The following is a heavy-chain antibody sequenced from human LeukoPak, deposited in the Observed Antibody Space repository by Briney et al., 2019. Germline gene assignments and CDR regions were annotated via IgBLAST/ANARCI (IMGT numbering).Heavy chain of an antibody. V-gene: IGHV3-15*01. D-gene: IGHD6-19*01. J-gene: IGHJ4*02. Sequence: PGGSLRLSCAASGLILSNAWMNWVRQTPGKGLEWVGLIKSKSNGETTHYAAPVKGRFTISRDDSKNTLLLQMNSLQTEDTAMYYCVTERAGAFEDWGQGTLVTVSS. CDR3: VTERAGAFED. CDR2: IKSKSNGETT. CDR1: GLILSNAW.